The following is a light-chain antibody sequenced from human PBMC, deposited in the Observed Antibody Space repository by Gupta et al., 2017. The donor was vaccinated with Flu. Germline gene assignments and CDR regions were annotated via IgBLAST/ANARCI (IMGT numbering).Light chain of an antibody. CDR2: SVS. CDR1: QSISTY. V-gene: IGKV1-39*01. Sequence: DIQMTQFPSSLSASVGDRVTITCRTTQSISTYLNWYQQKPGKVPKVLIYSVSTLQSGVPSRFSGSGSGTEFTLTISSLQPEDFATYYCQQSYSNPRTFGQGTKV. CDR3: QQSYSNPRT. J-gene: IGKJ1*01.